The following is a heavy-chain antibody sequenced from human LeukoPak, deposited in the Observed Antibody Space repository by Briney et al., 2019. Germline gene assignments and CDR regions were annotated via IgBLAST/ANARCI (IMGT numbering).Heavy chain of an antibody. D-gene: IGHD3-22*01. V-gene: IGHV4-59*08. CDR1: GGSISSYY. J-gene: IGHJ4*02. CDR3: GRYDSSGYIDY. CDR2: IYYSGST. Sequence: PSETLSLTCTVSGGSISSYYWSWIRQPPGKGLEWIGYIYYSGSTNYNPSLKSRVTISVDTSKNQFSLKLSTVTAADTAVYYCGRYDSSGYIDYWGQGTLVTVSS.